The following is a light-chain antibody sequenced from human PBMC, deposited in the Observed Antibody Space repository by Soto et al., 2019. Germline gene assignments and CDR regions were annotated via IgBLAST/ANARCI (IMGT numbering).Light chain of an antibody. CDR2: AAS. CDR3: QQSSEATRT. J-gene: IGKJ1*01. Sequence: DIQMTQSPSSLSASVGDRVTITCRASQSISSYLNWYQQKPGKAPKLLIYAASSLQSGVPSRFSGSGSGTDFTLTISSLQPEDFATYYCQQSSEATRTFGQRTKVEIK. CDR1: QSISSY. V-gene: IGKV1-39*01.